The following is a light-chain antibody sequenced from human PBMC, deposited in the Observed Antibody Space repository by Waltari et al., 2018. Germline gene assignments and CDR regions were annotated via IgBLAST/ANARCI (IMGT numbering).Light chain of an antibody. Sequence: IGMTQTPLSLSVTPGQSAAISCPSSQSLLQSDGAIPLCWYLQKPGQTPQLLIYRVSNRFSGVPDRFSGSGSGTDFTLRISRMEAEDVGVYYCVQSLELPYTFGQGTKLEI. CDR1: QSLLQSDGAIP. CDR2: RVS. V-gene: IGKV2D-29*01. J-gene: IGKJ2*01. CDR3: VQSLELPYT.